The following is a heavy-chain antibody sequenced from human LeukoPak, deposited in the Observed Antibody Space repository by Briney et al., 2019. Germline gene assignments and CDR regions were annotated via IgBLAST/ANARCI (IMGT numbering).Heavy chain of an antibody. D-gene: IGHD2-2*01. CDR3: AREVSSTSTSI. CDR1: GFTFSSYS. J-gene: IGHJ3*02. V-gene: IGHV3-48*01. CDR2: ISSSSSTI. Sequence: PGGSLRLSCAASGFTFSSYSMNWVRQAPGRGLEWVSYISSSSSTIYYADSVKGRFTISRDNAKNSLYLQMNSLRAEDTAVYYCAREVSSTSTSIWGQGTMVTVSS.